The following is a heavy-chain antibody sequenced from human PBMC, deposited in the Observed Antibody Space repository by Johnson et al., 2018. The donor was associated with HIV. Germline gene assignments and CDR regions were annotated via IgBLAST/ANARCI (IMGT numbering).Heavy chain of an antibody. D-gene: IGHD3-10*02. CDR1: GFTFSSYA. V-gene: IGHV3-NL1*01. CDR3: TPHYVRGGLIAFDI. Sequence: QVQLVESGGGVVQPGRSLRLSCAASGFTFSSYAMQWVRQAPGKGLEWVSVIYTGGSTYYADSVTGRFTIPRDDSKNTLYLQMKSLKNEVTAVYYCTPHYVRGGLIAFDIWGQWTMVTVSS. J-gene: IGHJ3*02. CDR2: IYTGGST.